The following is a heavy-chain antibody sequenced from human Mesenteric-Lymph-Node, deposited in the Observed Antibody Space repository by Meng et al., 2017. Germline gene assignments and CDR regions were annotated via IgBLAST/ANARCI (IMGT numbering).Heavy chain of an antibody. V-gene: IGHV3-33*08. D-gene: IGHD2-2*01. J-gene: IGHJ4*02. CDR1: GFTFSDYS. CDR3: ARDLGDSSTGFYFDH. CDR2: IWYDGSKT. Sequence: GESLKISCAASGFTFSDYSMTWVRQAPGKGLEWVAVIWYDGSKTYYEDSVKGRFTISRDDSKNMLYLQMSDLRAEDTALYYCARDLGDSSTGFYFDHWGQGTWVTVSS.